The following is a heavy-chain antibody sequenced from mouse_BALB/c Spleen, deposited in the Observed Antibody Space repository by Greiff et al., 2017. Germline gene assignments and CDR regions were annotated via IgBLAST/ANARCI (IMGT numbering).Heavy chain of an antibody. CDR1: GFTFSSYT. V-gene: IGHV5-6-2*01. CDR3: ARQNLGAMDY. Sequence: EVQVVESGGGLVKPGGSLKLSCAASGFTFSSYTMSWVRQTPEKRLELVAAINSDGGSTYYPDTMERRFIISRDNTKKTLYLQMSSLRSEDTALYYCARQNLGAMDYWGQGTSVTVSS. D-gene: IGHD3-3*01. CDR2: INSDGGST. J-gene: IGHJ4*01.